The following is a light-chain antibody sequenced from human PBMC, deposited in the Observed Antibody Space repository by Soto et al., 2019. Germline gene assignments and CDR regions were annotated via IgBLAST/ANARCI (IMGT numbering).Light chain of an antibody. CDR3: QQYSSSPIT. V-gene: IGKV3-20*01. CDR2: GAS. Sequence: EIVLTQSPATLSLSPGETATLSCRASQSVGSYLAWYQHKPGQAPRLLIYGASSRATGIPDRSSGGGSGTDFSLTVSRLDPEDFAVYYCQQYSSSPITFGQGTRLEIK. J-gene: IGKJ5*01. CDR1: QSVGSY.